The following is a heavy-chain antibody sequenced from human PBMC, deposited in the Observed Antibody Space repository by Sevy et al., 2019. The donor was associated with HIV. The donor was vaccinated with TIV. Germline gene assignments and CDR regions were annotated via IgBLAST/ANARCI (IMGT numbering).Heavy chain of an antibody. CDR2: IMPSGIT. Sequence: SEILSLTCAVYGGSLSGYYWSCIRQPPGKGLEWIGEIMPSGITNYNPSLKSRVSISIDTSKNQFSLKVNSVTAADTAMYFCARGQWEHPFWGQGTQVTVSS. D-gene: IGHD1-26*01. CDR1: GGSLSGYY. CDR3: ARGQWEHPF. V-gene: IGHV4-34*01. J-gene: IGHJ4*02.